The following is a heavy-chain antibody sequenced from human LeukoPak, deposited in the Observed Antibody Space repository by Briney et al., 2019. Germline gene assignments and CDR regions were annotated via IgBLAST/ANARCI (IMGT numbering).Heavy chain of an antibody. Sequence: PGRSLRLSCAASGFTFDDYAMHWVRQAPGKGLEWVSGISWNSGSIGYADSVKGRFTIATYNAKNSLYLQMNSLSAENTALYYFEKGYYDSSGYLDVGDAFDIWGQGTMVTVSS. CDR2: ISWNSGSI. V-gene: IGHV3-9*01. J-gene: IGHJ3*02. D-gene: IGHD3-22*01. CDR1: GFTFDDYA. CDR3: EKGYYDSSGYLDVGDAFDI.